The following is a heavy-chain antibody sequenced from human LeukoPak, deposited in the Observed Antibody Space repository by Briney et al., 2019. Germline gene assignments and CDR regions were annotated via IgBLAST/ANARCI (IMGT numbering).Heavy chain of an antibody. J-gene: IGHJ4*02. V-gene: IGHV4-59*01. CDR1: GGSISSYY. D-gene: IGHD3-10*01. Sequence: PSETLSLTCTVSGGSISSYYWSWIRQPPGKGLEWIGYIYYSGSTSYTPSLKSRITISVDTSRNQFSLKLNSVTAADTAVYYCARSGRGSSAGFDYWGQGTLVTVSS. CDR3: ARSGRGSSAGFDY. CDR2: IYYSGST.